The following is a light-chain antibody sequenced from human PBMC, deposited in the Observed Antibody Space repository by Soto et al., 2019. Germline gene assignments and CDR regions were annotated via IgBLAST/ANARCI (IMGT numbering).Light chain of an antibody. CDR3: QQYNSHSSYT. CDR2: KAS. V-gene: IGKV1-5*03. J-gene: IGKJ2*01. Sequence: DIQMTQSPSTLSGSVGDRVTITCRASQSINTWLAWYQQKPGKAPKLLIYKASSLGSGVPSRFSGSGSGTDFTLTISSLQPDDFAIYYCQQYNSHSSYTFGQGTKLEIK. CDR1: QSINTW.